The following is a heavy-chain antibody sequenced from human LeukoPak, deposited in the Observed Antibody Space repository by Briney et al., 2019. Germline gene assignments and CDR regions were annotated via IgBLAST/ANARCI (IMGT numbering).Heavy chain of an antibody. Sequence: TGGSLRLSCAASGFTLSTYWMHWVRQAPGKGLVCVSRINTDGSSTIYADPVKGRFTISRDNAKNTLYLQMNSLRAEDTAVYYCAFFWSGYSNGMDVWGQGTTVTVSS. V-gene: IGHV3-74*01. J-gene: IGHJ6*02. CDR2: INTDGSST. CDR1: GFTLSTYW. CDR3: AFFWSGYSNGMDV. D-gene: IGHD3-3*01.